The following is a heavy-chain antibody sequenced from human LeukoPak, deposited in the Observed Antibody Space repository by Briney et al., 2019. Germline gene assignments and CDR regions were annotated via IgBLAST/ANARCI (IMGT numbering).Heavy chain of an antibody. V-gene: IGHV1-2*02. Sequence: ASVKVACKTSGYRFTDDYMHWVRQAPGQGLEWMGWIDPDSGFTNYAPKFQGRVIMTRATSISTAYMEVRRRRYDDTAMYYCAPTSEAYTSNWSVWGQGTLVTVSP. CDR2: IDPDSGFT. J-gene: IGHJ4*02. CDR1: GYRFTDDY. D-gene: IGHD3-16*01. CDR3: APTSEAYTSNWSV.